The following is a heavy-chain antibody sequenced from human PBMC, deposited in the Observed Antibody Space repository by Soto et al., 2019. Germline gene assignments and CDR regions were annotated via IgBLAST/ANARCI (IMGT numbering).Heavy chain of an antibody. Sequence: SQTLSLTCAISGDSVSSDSAAWNWIRQSPSRGLEWLGRTYYRSKWYNDYAVSVKSRITINPDTSKNQFSLQLNSVTPEDTAVYYCAREDHRGELSFPDAFDIWGQGTMVTVSS. J-gene: IGHJ3*02. CDR3: AREDHRGELSFPDAFDI. D-gene: IGHD3-16*02. V-gene: IGHV6-1*01. CDR2: TYYRSKWYN. CDR1: GDSVSSDSAA.